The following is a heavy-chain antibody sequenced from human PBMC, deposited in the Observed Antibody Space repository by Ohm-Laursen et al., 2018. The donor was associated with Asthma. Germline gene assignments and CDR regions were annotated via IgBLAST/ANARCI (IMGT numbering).Heavy chain of an antibody. D-gene: IGHD4-17*01. J-gene: IGHJ5*02. V-gene: IGHV3-9*01. CDR2: ISWNSGSI. Sequence: SLRLSCAASGFSFHEYAMHWVRQSPGKGLEWVSGISWNSGSIGYADSVKGRFTISRDNAKNSLYLQMNGLRPEDTAFYYCAKLVGVTTAWGQGTLVTVSS. CDR3: AKLVGVTTA. CDR1: GFSFHEYA.